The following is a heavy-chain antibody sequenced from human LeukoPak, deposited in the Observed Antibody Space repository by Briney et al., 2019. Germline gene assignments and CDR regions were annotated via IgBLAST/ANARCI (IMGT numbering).Heavy chain of an antibody. CDR2: INHSGST. D-gene: IGHD2-2*01. CDR1: GGSFSGYY. CDR3: ARVQVPYCSSTSCSETYWFDP. J-gene: IGHJ5*02. V-gene: IGHV4-34*01. Sequence: SETLSLTCAVYGGSFSGYYWSWIRQPPGKGLEWIGEINHSGSTNYNPSLKSRVTISVDTSKNHFSLKLSSVTAADTAVYHCARVQVPYCSSTSCSETYWFDPWGQGTLVTVSS.